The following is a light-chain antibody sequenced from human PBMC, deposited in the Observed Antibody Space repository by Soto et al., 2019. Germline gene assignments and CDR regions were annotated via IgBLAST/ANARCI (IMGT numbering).Light chain of an antibody. J-gene: IGKJ4*01. CDR3: QHYGESSST. Sequence: IVLTQSPGTLSLSPGEVATLSCGASQTITYNFLAWYQKKPGLAPRLLVYDASNRATGIPDRFSGSGSGTDFTLTISTMEPEDFAVYYCQHYGESSSTFGGGTMVEI. CDR1: QTITYNF. CDR2: DAS. V-gene: IGKV3D-20*01.